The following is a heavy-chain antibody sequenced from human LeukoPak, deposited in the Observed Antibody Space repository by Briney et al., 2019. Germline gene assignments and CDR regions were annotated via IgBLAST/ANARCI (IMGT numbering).Heavy chain of an antibody. CDR2: MNPNSGNT. V-gene: IGHV1-8*01. Sequence: GASVKVSCKASGYTFTSYDINWLRQASGQGLEWMGWMNPNSGNTGYAQKFQGRVTMTRDTSTSTVYMELSSLRSEDTAVYYCARSGIAAAGATFDYWGQGTLVTVSS. CDR3: ARSGIAAAGATFDY. J-gene: IGHJ4*02. CDR1: GYTFTSYD. D-gene: IGHD6-13*01.